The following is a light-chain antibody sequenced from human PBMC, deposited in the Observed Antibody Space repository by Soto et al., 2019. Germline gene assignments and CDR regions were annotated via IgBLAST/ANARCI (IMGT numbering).Light chain of an antibody. Sequence: EIVMTQSPATLSVSPGESVTFSCRASQSVAGKLAWYQHKPAQTPRLLVYGASSGATGVPARLSGSGSGTEFTLTINSLQSEDLAIYYCQQYYSWPVTFGGGTKVDIK. CDR3: QQYYSWPVT. V-gene: IGKV3-15*01. J-gene: IGKJ4*01. CDR2: GAS. CDR1: QSVAGK.